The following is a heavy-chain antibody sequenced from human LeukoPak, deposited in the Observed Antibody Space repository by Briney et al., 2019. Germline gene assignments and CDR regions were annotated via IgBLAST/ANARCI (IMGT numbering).Heavy chain of an antibody. Sequence: SETLSLTCAVYGGSFSGCYWSWIRQPPGKGLEWIGEINHSGSTNYNPSLKSRVTISVDTSKNQFSLKLSSVTAADTAVYYCARRPLYYYDSSGYHWGQGTLVTVSS. D-gene: IGHD3-22*01. CDR3: ARRPLYYYDSSGYH. CDR1: GGSFSGCY. J-gene: IGHJ5*02. CDR2: INHSGST. V-gene: IGHV4-34*01.